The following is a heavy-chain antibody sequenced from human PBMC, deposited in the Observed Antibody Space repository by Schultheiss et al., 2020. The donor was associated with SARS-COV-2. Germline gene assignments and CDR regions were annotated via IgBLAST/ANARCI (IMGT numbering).Heavy chain of an antibody. CDR3: ARDRAYSDYYYYYMDV. V-gene: IGHV4-31*03. Sequence: SETLSLTCTVSGGSISSGGYYWSWIRQHPGKGLEWIGYIYYSGSTYYNPSLKSRVTISVDTSKNQFSLKLSSVTAADTAVYYCARDRAYSDYYYYYMDVWGKGTTVTVSS. CDR2: IYYSGST. J-gene: IGHJ6*03. CDR1: GGSISSGGYY. D-gene: IGHD4-11*01.